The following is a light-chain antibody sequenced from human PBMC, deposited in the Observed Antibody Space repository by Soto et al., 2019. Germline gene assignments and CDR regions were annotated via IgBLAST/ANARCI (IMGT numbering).Light chain of an antibody. CDR3: QQANSFPRK. V-gene: IGKV1D-12*01. CDR2: AAS. J-gene: IGKJ1*01. CDR1: QAISTW. Sequence: DIQMTQSPSSVSASVGDRVTITCRASQAISTWLAWYQQKPGKAPKLLIYAASNLQTGVPSRFSGSRYGTDFTRTISRLQPEDCATHDCQQANSFPRKFGQGTKVEIK.